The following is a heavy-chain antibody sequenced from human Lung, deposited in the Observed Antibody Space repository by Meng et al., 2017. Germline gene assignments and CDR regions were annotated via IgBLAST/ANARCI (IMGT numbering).Heavy chain of an antibody. Sequence: QVQLQRWGAGLLKPSETLSLTCAVYGGSFSGYYWSWIRQPPGKGLEWIGEINHSGSTNYNPSLKSRVTISVDTSKNQFSLKLSSVTAADTAVYYCARRSLLWFGELFRYWGQGTLVTVSS. V-gene: IGHV4-34*01. D-gene: IGHD3-10*01. CDR2: INHSGST. CDR1: GGSFSGYY. CDR3: ARRSLLWFGELFRY. J-gene: IGHJ4*02.